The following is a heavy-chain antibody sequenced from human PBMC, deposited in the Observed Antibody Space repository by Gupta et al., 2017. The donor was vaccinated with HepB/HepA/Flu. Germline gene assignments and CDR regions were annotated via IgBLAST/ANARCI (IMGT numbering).Heavy chain of an antibody. D-gene: IGHD3-10*01. CDR1: GGSFSGYS. V-gene: IGHV4-34*01. Sequence: QVQLQQWGAGLLRPSATLSLTCAVYGGSFSGYSWRWTRQPPGEGLDGIGEINQRGNTNYNPYLKSRVTISVDTSKNQFSLKLSSVTAADTAVFYCARARAVGRGVSGAFDIGGQGTTVTVSS. CDR3: ARARAVGRGVSGAFDI. J-gene: IGHJ3*02. CDR2: INQRGNT.